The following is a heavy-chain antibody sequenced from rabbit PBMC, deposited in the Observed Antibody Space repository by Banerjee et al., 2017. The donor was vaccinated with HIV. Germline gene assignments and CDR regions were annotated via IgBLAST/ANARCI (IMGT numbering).Heavy chain of an antibody. CDR1: GIDFSSYYD. D-gene: IGHD4-2*01. V-gene: IGHV1S43*01. Sequence: QRHRKGAGEGKGKHVGTRRLTRKESGIDFSSYYDMCWVRQAPGKGLELIACIYTTSGSTYYASWVNGRFTISFCTSITAFALPLCRVSGRVLFRSFFTLPLSIEAWLSWLWGPGTLVTVS. CDR2: IYTTSGST. CDR3: TLPLSIEAWLSWL. J-gene: IGHJ6*01.